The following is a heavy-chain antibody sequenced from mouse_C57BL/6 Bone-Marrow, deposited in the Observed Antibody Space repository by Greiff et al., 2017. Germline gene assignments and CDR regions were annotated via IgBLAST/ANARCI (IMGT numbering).Heavy chain of an antibody. CDR1: GFTFSSYG. CDR3: ARRDYGKDYYAMDY. CDR2: ISSGGSYT. D-gene: IGHD1-1*01. Sequence: EVKVVESGGDLVKPGGSLKLSCAASGFTFSSYGMSWVRQTPDKRLEWVATISSGGSYTYYPDSVKGRFTISRDNAKNTLYLQMSSLKSEDTAMYYCARRDYGKDYYAMDYWGPGTSVTVSS. J-gene: IGHJ4*01. V-gene: IGHV5-6*02.